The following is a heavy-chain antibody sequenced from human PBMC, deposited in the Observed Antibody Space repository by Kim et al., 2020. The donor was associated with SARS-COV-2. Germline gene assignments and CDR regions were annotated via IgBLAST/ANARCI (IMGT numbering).Heavy chain of an antibody. J-gene: IGHJ5*02. Sequence: SETLSLTCTVSGGSIRNYYWTWIRQPPGEGLEWIGYIHYSGSTNYNSSLRSRVTISLDTSKTQFSLKLNSVTAADTAVYYCARDQVQLGENWFDPWGQGTLVIVSS. CDR3: ARDQVQLGENWFDP. CDR2: IHYSGST. D-gene: IGHD1-1*01. V-gene: IGHV4-59*13. CDR1: GGSIRNYY.